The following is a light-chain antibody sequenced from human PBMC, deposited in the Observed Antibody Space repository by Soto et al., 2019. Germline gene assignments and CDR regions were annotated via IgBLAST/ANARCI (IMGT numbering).Light chain of an antibody. CDR2: DAS. CDR3: KQYARPPFA. V-gene: IGKV3-20*01. Sequence: EIVLTQSPGTLSLSPGERATLSCRASQRISNSYLAWYQQKPGQAPRLLLYDASSRATGIPDRVSGSGSGTDFTLTISRLEPDDLAVYYCKQYARPPFAFGKGTKVENK. CDR1: QRISNSY. J-gene: IGKJ2*01.